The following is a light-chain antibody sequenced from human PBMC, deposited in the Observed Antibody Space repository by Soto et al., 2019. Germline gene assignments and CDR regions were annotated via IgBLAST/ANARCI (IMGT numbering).Light chain of an antibody. CDR3: TSYTSSRTYV. Sequence: QSVLTQPASVSGSPGQSITISCTGTSSDVGGFNYVSWYQQHPGKAPKLMIYDVTNRPSGVSYRFSGSKSGNTASLTISGLQAEDEADYYCTSYTSSRTYVFGTGTKVTV. CDR2: DVT. CDR1: SSDVGGFNY. J-gene: IGLJ1*01. V-gene: IGLV2-14*03.